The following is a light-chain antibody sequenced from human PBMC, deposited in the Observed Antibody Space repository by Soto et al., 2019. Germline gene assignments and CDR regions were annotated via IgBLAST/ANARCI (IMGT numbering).Light chain of an antibody. CDR2: DAS. V-gene: IGKV3-11*01. J-gene: IGKJ4*01. CDR3: QQYGSSPLT. CDR1: QSVGSY. Sequence: EIVLIQSPATLSLSPGERATLSCRASQSVGSYLAWYQHKPGQAPRLLISDASNRATGIPARFSGSGSETDFTLTISSLEPEDSAVYYCQQYGSSPLTFGGGTKVDIK.